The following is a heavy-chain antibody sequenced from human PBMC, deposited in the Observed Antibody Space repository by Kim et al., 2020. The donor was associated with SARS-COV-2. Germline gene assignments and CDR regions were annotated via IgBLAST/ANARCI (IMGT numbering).Heavy chain of an antibody. D-gene: IGHD3-10*01. Sequence: GGSLRLSCAASGFTFSSYAMHWVRQAPGKGLEWVAVISYDGSNKYYADSVKGRFTISRDNSKNTLYLQMNSLRAEDTAVYYCARERVAPRGWFDPWGQGTLVTVSS. J-gene: IGHJ5*02. CDR3: ARERVAPRGWFDP. V-gene: IGHV3-30*04. CDR2: ISYDGSNK. CDR1: GFTFSSYA.